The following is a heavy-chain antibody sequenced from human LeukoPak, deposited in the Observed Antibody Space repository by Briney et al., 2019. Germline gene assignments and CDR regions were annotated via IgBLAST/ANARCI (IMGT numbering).Heavy chain of an antibody. V-gene: IGHV3-11*01. CDR2: ITTNGAST. CDR1: GFLFSDYY. D-gene: IGHD6-19*01. J-gene: IGHJ5*02. Sequence: KPGGSLRLSCAASGFLFSDYYMTWIRQAPGRGLEWISYITTNGASTFYATSVKGRFTISRDNAQKSLFLQMDSLRAEDTAIYYCARVGLDNTGWHISWFDPWGQGTRVTVSS. CDR3: ARVGLDNTGWHISWFDP.